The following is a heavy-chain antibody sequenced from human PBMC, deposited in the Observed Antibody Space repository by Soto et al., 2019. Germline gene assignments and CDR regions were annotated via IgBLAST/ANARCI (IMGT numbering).Heavy chain of an antibody. D-gene: IGHD3-22*01. V-gene: IGHV4-34*01. CDR2: INHSGST. Sequence: SETLSLTCAVYGGSFSGYYWSWIRQPPGKGLEWIGEINHSGSTNYNPSLKSRATISVDKSKNQFYLKLSSVTAADTAMYYCARHDRPYYYDNSGYLEFAPWGQGPLVTV. CDR3: ARHDRPYYYDNSGYLEFAP. J-gene: IGHJ5*02. CDR1: GGSFSGYY.